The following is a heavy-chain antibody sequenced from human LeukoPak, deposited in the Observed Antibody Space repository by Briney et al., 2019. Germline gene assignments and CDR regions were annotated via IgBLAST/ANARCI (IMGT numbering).Heavy chain of an antibody. CDR1: GFSFSSHW. D-gene: IGHD2-21*01. CDR2: ISDDGSYT. CDR3: ASFGISWRSSY. J-gene: IGHJ4*02. Sequence: GGSLRLTCAASGFSFSSHWVHWVRQAPGKGLVWVSRISDDGSYTSNVDSVKGRFTISRDNVNNMLYLHMNSLRAEDTAVYYCASFGISWRSSYWGQGTLVTVSS. V-gene: IGHV3-74*01.